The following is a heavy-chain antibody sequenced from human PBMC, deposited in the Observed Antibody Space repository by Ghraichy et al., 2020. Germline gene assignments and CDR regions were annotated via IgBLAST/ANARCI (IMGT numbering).Heavy chain of an antibody. CDR2: IYYSGTT. D-gene: IGHD5-12*01. CDR3: ASDPGRYSLGVDWFDP. J-gene: IGHJ5*02. Sequence: SETLSLTCTVSSGSISSTSYYWGWIRQPPGKGLEWIGSIYYSGTTYYNPSLKSRVTISVDTSKNQFSLKLKSVTAADTAVYYCASDPGRYSLGVDWFDPWGQGTLVTVSS. V-gene: IGHV4-39*01. CDR1: SGSISSTSYY.